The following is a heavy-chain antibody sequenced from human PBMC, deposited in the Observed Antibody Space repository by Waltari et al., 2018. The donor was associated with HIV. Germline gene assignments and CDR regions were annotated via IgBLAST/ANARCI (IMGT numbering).Heavy chain of an antibody. V-gene: IGHV3-48*04. CDR2: ISSSSSTI. Sequence: EVQLVESGGGLGQPWGALRLSCGAPGFTLSCSSMKWVRQVPGTGLEWVSYISSSSSTIYYADSVKGRFTISRDNAKNSLYLQMNSLRAEDTAVYYCARDDYGMDVWGQGTTVTVSS. CDR1: GFTLSCSS. CDR3: ARDDYGMDV. J-gene: IGHJ6*02.